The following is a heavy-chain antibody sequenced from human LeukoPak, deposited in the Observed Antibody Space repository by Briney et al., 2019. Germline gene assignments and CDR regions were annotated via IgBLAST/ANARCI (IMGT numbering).Heavy chain of an antibody. V-gene: IGHV3-7*01. J-gene: IGHJ6*03. Sequence: GGSLRLSCTASGFTFGDYAMSWVRQAPGKGLEWVANIKQDGSEKYYVDSVKGRFTISRDNAKNSLYLQMNSLRAEDTAVYYCARGSNWENYYYYYMDVWGKGTTVTVSS. CDR1: GFTFGDYA. CDR2: IKQDGSEK. CDR3: ARGSNWENYYYYYMDV. D-gene: IGHD7-27*01.